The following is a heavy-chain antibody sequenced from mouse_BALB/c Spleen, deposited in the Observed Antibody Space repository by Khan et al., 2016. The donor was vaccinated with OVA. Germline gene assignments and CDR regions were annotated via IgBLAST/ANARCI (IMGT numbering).Heavy chain of an antibody. CDR2: IWGGGGT. J-gene: IGHJ4*01. V-gene: IGHV2-6-4*01. Sequence: VQLQQPGPGLVAPSQSLSITCTVSGFSLSRYNIHWVRQPPGKGLEWLGMIWGGGGTDYNSTIKSRLSISKDNSKSHVFLKMNSLQTDDSAMYYCARAYYRYDGDYAMDYWGQGTSVTVSS. CDR1: GFSLSRYN. D-gene: IGHD2-14*01. CDR3: ARAYYRYDGDYAMDY.